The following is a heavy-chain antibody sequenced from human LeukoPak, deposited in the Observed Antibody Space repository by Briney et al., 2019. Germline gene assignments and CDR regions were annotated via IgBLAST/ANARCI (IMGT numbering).Heavy chain of an antibody. CDR3: ATLPT. V-gene: IGHV3-30-3*01. J-gene: IGHJ4*02. Sequence: GRSLRLSCAASGFTFRSYAMHWVRQAPGKGLEWVAVISYDGNNKYYADSVKGRFTISRDNSKNTLYLQMNSLRAEDTALYYCATLPTWGQGTLVTVSS. CDR1: GFTFRSYA. CDR2: ISYDGNNK. D-gene: IGHD4-17*01.